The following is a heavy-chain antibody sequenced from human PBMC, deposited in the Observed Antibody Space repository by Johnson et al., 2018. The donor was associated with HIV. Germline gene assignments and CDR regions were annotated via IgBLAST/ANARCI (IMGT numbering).Heavy chain of an antibody. CDR3: VTADRGSA. V-gene: IGHV3-30*04. CDR2: ISYDGTDK. D-gene: IGHD1-26*01. J-gene: IGHJ3*01. CDR1: GFTFSSYA. Sequence: QVQLVESGGGLVQPGGSLRLSCAASGFTFSSYAMHWVRRAPGKGLEWVALISYDGTDKFYATSVNGRFTVSRDNSNNILFLQMSSLRDEDTAVYYCVTADRGSAWGQGTTVTVSS.